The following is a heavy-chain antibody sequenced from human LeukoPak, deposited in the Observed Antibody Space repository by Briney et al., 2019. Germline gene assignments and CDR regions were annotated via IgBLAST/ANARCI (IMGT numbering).Heavy chain of an antibody. CDR3: ARDESSGSYGPNLDY. CDR1: GFTFSSYA. V-gene: IGHV3-23*01. Sequence: GGSLRLSCAAPGFTFSSYAMSWVRQAPGKGLEWVSAISSSGGSSYYAGSVKGRLTISRDNSKNTLYLQMNSLRAEDTAVYYCARDESSGSYGPNLDYWGQGTLVTVSS. D-gene: IGHD1-26*01. CDR2: ISSSGGSS. J-gene: IGHJ4*02.